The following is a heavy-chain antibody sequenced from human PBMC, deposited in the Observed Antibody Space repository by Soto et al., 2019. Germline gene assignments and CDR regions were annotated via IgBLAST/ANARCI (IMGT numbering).Heavy chain of an antibody. CDR1: GFTFSSYG. J-gene: IGHJ3*02. CDR3: ARIYDILTGGGAFDI. V-gene: IGHV3-30*03. D-gene: IGHD3-9*01. Sequence: QVQLVESGGGVVQPGRSLRLSCAASGFTFSSYGMHWVRQAPGKGLEWVAVISYDGSNKYYADSVKGRFTISRDNSKNTLYLQMNSLRAEDTAVYYCARIYDILTGGGAFDIWGQGTMVTVSS. CDR2: ISYDGSNK.